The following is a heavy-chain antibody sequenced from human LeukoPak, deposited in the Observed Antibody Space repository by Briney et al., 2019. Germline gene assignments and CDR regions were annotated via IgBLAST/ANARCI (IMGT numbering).Heavy chain of an antibody. CDR2: LNPDSGGT. Sequence: ASVKVSCKASGYTFTEYYVHWVRQAPGQGLEWMGWLNPDSGGTNYAQKSEGRATFTRDTSISTAYMEVNNVTSDDTAFYYCARGPRRAFDYWGQGTLVTVS. J-gene: IGHJ4*02. CDR1: GYTFTEYY. V-gene: IGHV1-2*02. CDR3: ARGPRRAFDY.